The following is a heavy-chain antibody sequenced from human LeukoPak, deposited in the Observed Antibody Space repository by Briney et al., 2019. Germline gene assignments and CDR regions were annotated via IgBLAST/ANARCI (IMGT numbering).Heavy chain of an antibody. D-gene: IGHD6-13*01. V-gene: IGHV3-48*03. CDR3: ARPSRPYRSSEYFQH. Sequence: GGSLRLSCAASGFTFSSYEMNWVRQVPGKGLEWISYISSSGSTIYFADSVKGRFTISRDNAKNSLHLQMNSLRAEDTAVYYCARPSRPYRSSEYFQHWGQGTLVIVSS. CDR1: GFTFSSYE. CDR2: ISSSGSTI. J-gene: IGHJ1*01.